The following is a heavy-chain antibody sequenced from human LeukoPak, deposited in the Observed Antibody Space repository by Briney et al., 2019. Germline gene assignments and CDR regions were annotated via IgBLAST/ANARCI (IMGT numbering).Heavy chain of an antibody. CDR1: GFTFANYA. D-gene: IGHD3-10*01. CDR3: ARAKPKNMVRGLIMRRESRYYFDY. Sequence: GGSLRLSCAASGFTFANYAMHWVRQAPGKGLEWVSAISGSGGSTYYADSVKGRFTISRDNSKNTLYLQMNSLRAEDTAVYYCARAKPKNMVRGLIMRRESRYYFDYWGQGTLVTVSS. CDR2: ISGSGGST. J-gene: IGHJ4*02. V-gene: IGHV3-23*01.